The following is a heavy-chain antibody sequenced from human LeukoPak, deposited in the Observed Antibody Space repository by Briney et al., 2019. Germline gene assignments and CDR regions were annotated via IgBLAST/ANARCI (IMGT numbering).Heavy chain of an antibody. CDR1: GFTFSNYA. CDR3: AKWGFSDRSGANFHS. D-gene: IGHD3-22*01. CDR2: VTASARRT. Sequence: GGSLRLSCEASGFTFSNYAMSWVRQAPGKGLEWVSTVTASARRTYYADSVQGRFTISRDNSDNTLFLQVNSLRADDTAVYHCAKWGFSDRSGANFHSWGQGTLVTVSS. V-gene: IGHV3-23*01. J-gene: IGHJ4*02.